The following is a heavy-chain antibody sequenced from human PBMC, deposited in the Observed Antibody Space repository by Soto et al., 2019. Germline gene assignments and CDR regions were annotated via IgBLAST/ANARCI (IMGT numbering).Heavy chain of an antibody. D-gene: IGHD2-15*01. V-gene: IGHV3-48*03. CDR1: GFTFSSYE. Sequence: EVQLVESGGDLVQPGGSLRLSCTASGFTFSSYEMNWVRQAPGTGLEWVSYISSSGSTIYYADSVRGRCAISRDHAKNTLYLQMNSLRAEDTALYYCAREINCSGDICYSEYYYHYGLDVWGQGTTVTVSS. J-gene: IGHJ6*02. CDR2: ISSSGSTI. CDR3: AREINCSGDICYSEYYYHYGLDV.